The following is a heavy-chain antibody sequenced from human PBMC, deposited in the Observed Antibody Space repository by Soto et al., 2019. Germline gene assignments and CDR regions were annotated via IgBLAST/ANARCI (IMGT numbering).Heavy chain of an antibody. J-gene: IGHJ4*02. D-gene: IGHD3-10*01. V-gene: IGHV3-23*01. CDR3: AKDAYGSGTYYYFDY. CDR2: ISNNGANT. Sequence: HPGGSLRLSCAASGFTLAGFAMNWVRQAPGKGLEWVSTISNNGANTYYADSVKGRFTISRDNSKNTLYLQMNSLRAEDTAIYYCAKDAYGSGTYYYFDYWAQGSLVTVSS. CDR1: GFTLAGFA.